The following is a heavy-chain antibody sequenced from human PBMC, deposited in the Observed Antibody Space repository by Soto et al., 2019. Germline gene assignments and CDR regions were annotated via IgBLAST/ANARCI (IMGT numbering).Heavy chain of an antibody. J-gene: IGHJ4*02. V-gene: IGHV3-15*01. CDR3: RTQWLD. CDR2: IKKKTDGGTT. D-gene: IGHD6-19*01. Sequence: PGGSLRLSCAASGFTFSDAWMSWVRQAPGKGLEWVGLIKKKTDGGTTDYAAPVKGRFTISRDDSKNTVYLKMSSLKNEDTAVYYCRTQWLDWGQGTLVNVSS. CDR1: GFTFSDAW.